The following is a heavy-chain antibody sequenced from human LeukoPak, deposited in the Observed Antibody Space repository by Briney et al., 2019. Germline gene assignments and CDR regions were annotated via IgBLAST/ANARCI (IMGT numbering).Heavy chain of an antibody. D-gene: IGHD6-13*01. CDR1: GGSISSGSYY. CDR2: ISTSGST. CDR3: ARAEGSSSWIRYYYMDV. J-gene: IGHJ6*03. V-gene: IGHV4-61*02. Sequence: PSETLSLTCTVSGGSISSGSYYWTWIRQPAGKGLEWVGRISTSGSTNYNPSLKSRLTISIDTSKNQFSLKLSSVTAADTAVYYCARAEGSSSWIRYYYMDVWGKGTTVTVSS.